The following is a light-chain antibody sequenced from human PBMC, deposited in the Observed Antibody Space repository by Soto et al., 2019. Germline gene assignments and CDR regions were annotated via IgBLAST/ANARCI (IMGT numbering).Light chain of an antibody. CDR1: SSDVGSYNY. CDR2: EVN. J-gene: IGLJ1*01. Sequence: QSALTQPPSASGSPGQSVAISCTGTSSDVGSYNYVSWYQQHPGKAPKLMIYEVNKRPSGVTDRFSGSKSGNTASLTVSGLHDEDEADYYCSSYAGSSNVFGTGTKVTVL. V-gene: IGLV2-8*01. CDR3: SSYAGSSNV.